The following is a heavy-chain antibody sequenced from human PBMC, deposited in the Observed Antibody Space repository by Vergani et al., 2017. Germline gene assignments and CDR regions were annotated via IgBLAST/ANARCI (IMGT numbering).Heavy chain of an antibody. Sequence: QVQLQESGPGLVKPSETLSLTCTVSGGSISSYYWSWIRQPPGKGLEWIGYIYYSGSTNYNPSLKSRVTISVDTSKNQFSLKLSSVTAADTAVYYCARDRGWTGYYYYGMDVWGQGITVTVSS. D-gene: IGHD3/OR15-3a*01. CDR3: ARDRGWTGYYYYGMDV. J-gene: IGHJ6*02. CDR2: IYYSGST. V-gene: IGHV4-59*01. CDR1: GGSISSYY.